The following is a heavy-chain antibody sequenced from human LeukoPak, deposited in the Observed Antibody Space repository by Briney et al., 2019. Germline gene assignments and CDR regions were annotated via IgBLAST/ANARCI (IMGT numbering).Heavy chain of an antibody. CDR2: IFPSGGEI. J-gene: IGHJ4*02. D-gene: IGHD1-26*01. CDR1: GFTFSTFA. CDR3: XXXXTLVGGSTRSYDC. V-gene: IGHV3-23*01. Sequence: PGGSLRLSCAASGFTFSTFAMLWVRQPRGKGLEWVSSIFPSGGEIHYADSVKGRFTISRDNSKHTLFLQMNSLRDEDTAVYYXXXXXTLVGGSTRSYDCWGQGTLVTVSS.